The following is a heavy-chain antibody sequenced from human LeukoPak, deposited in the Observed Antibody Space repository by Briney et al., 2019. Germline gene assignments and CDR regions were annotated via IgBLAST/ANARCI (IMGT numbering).Heavy chain of an antibody. CDR2: INPNTSVT. Sequence: GASVKVSCKASAYSFTDYYIHWVRQAPGQGLEWMGRINPNTSVTDYAQIFKGRVTMTRDTSISTAYMELSRLGSDDTAVYYCARSSPTYYFDSSGYYYGDYWGQGTLVTVSS. CDR3: ARSSPTYYFDSSGYYYGDY. D-gene: IGHD3-22*01. V-gene: IGHV1-2*06. J-gene: IGHJ4*02. CDR1: AYSFTDYY.